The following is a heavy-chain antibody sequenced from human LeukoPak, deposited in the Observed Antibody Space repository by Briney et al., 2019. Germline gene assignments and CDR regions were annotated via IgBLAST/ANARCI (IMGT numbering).Heavy chain of an antibody. CDR2: ISSSGSTI. J-gene: IGHJ4*02. CDR1: GITFSSYE. V-gene: IGHV3-48*03. D-gene: IGHD6-6*01. CDR3: ARDLYSSSGY. Sequence: QPGGSLRLSCAASGITFSSYEMNWVRQAPGKGLEWVSYISSSGSTIYYADSVKGRFTISRDNAKNSLYLQMNSLRAEDTAVYYCARDLYSSSGYWGQGTLVTVSS.